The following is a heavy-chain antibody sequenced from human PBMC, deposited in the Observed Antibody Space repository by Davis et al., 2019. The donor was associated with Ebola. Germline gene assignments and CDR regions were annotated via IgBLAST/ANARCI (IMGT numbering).Heavy chain of an antibody. Sequence: GESLKISCAASGFTFSGSAMHWVRQSSGKGLEWVGRIRSKANSYATAYAASVKGRFTISRDDSKNTLYLQMNSLKTEDTAVYYCTRDLDTAMLYYYYYGVDVWGQGTTVTVSS. CDR3: TRDLDTAMLYYYYYGVDV. V-gene: IGHV3-73*01. CDR1: GFTFSGSA. J-gene: IGHJ6*02. D-gene: IGHD5-18*01. CDR2: IRSKANSYAT.